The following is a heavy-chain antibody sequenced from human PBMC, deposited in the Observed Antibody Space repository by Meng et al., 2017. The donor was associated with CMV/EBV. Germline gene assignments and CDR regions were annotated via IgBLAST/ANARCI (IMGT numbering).Heavy chain of an antibody. Sequence: GGSLRLSCAASGFTFSNAWMNWVRQAPGKGLEWVSSISSSSSYIYYADSVKGRFTISRDNAKNSLYLQMNSLRAEDTAVYYCARDGSSYGMDVWGQGTTVTVSS. CDR1: GFTFSNAW. CDR2: ISSSSSYI. V-gene: IGHV3-21*01. CDR3: ARDGSSYGMDV. J-gene: IGHJ6*02.